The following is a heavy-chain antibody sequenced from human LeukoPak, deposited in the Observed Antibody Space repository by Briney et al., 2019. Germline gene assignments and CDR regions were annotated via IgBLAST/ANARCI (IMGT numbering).Heavy chain of an antibody. CDR1: GFTFSSYE. CDR3: TRARGNSYGYFDQ. D-gene: IGHD5-18*01. J-gene: IGHJ4*02. CDR2: INGDASST. Sequence: GGSLRLSCAASGFTFSSYEMNWVRQGPGKGLVWVSRINGDASSTSYADSVKGRFTISRDNAKNTLYLQMNSLRAEDTGVYYCTRARGNSYGYFDQWGQGTLVTVSS. V-gene: IGHV3-74*01.